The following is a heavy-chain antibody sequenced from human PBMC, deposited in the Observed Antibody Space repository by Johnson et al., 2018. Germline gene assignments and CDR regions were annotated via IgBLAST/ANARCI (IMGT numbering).Heavy chain of an antibody. CDR3: ARELRVNGFDI. V-gene: IGHV3-13*01. Sequence: VQLVQSGGGLVQPGGSRRLSCAASGFTFSSYVMHWVRQATGKGLEWVSAINTSGTTYYSGSVKDRFTISRENAKNPLNLQTNSLTTGDTAVYYCARELRVNGFDIWGQGTMVTVYS. J-gene: IGHJ3*02. D-gene: IGHD2-21*01. CDR1: GFTFSSYV. CDR2: INTSGTT.